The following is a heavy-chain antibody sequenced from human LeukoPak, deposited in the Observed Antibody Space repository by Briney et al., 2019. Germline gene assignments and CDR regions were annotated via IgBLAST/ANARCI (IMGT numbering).Heavy chain of an antibody. Sequence: GGSLRLSCAASGFNFNSYWMSWVRQAPGKGLECVANIKQDGSEIYFVDSVKGRFTISRDNAKSSLYLQMNSLRGEDTAVYYCARARYGSGGHFFDFWGQGAPVTVSS. D-gene: IGHD3-10*01. CDR1: GFNFNSYW. J-gene: IGHJ4*02. V-gene: IGHV3-7*04. CDR3: ARARYGSGGHFFDF. CDR2: IKQDGSEI.